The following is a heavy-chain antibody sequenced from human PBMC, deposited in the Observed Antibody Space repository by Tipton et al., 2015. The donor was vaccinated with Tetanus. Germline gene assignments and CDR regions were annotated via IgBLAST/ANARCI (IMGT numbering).Heavy chain of an antibody. D-gene: IGHD3-9*01. J-gene: IGHJ4*02. V-gene: IGHV4-39*01. CDR1: GDSIGRTSPY. CDR3: ARRGGDFLTGYYDS. CDR2: IYRRETT. Sequence: TLSLTCTVSGDSIGRTSPYWGWIRQPPGKDLEWIGSIYRRETTYYNPSLKSQVTFSIDMSKNQFSLKLSSVTAADTAVYYCARRGGDFLTGYYDSWGQGTLVTVSS.